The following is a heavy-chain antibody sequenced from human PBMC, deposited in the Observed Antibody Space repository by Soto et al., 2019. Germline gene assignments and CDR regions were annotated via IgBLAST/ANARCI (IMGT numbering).Heavy chain of an antibody. D-gene: IGHD6-13*01. Sequence: SQTLSLTCAISGDSVSSNSAAWNWIRQSPSSGLEWLGRTYYRSKWYNDYAVSVKSRITINPDTSKNQFSLQLNSVTPEDTVVYYCAGAAAGTDLFDYWGQGTLVTVSS. V-gene: IGHV6-1*01. CDR2: TYYRSKWYN. CDR3: AGAAAGTDLFDY. CDR1: GDSVSSNSAA. J-gene: IGHJ4*02.